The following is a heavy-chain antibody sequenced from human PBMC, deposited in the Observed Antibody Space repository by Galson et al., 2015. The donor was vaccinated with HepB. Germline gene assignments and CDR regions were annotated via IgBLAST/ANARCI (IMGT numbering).Heavy chain of an antibody. Sequence: SLRLSCAASGFTFSNYWMSWVRQAPGKGLEWVANIKRDGSEKYYVDSVKGRFTISRDNAKNSLYLQMNGLRAEDTAVYYCARRSGSYYDYWGQGTLVTVSS. J-gene: IGHJ4*02. V-gene: IGHV3-7*01. CDR1: GFTFSNYW. CDR2: IKRDGSEK. D-gene: IGHD1-26*01. CDR3: ARRSGSYYDY.